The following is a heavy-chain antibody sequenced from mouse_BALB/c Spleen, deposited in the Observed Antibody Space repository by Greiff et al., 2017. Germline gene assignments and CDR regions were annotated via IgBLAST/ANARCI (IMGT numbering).Heavy chain of an antibody. CDR3: ASYDYDGAMDY. CDR2: IWSGGST. J-gene: IGHJ4*01. CDR1: GFSLTSYG. Sequence: VKLVESGPGLVQPSQSLSITCTVSGFSLTSYGVHWVRQSPGKGLEWLGVIWSGGSTDYNAAFISRLSISKDNSKSQVFFKMNSLQANDTAIYYCASYDYDGAMDYWGQGTSVTVSS. V-gene: IGHV2-2*02. D-gene: IGHD2-4*01.